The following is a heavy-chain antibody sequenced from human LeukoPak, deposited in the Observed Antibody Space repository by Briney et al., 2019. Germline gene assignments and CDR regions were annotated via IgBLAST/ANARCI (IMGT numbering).Heavy chain of an antibody. Sequence: SQTLSLTCAISGYSVSSNSAAWNWIRQSPSRGLEWLGRTYYRSKWYNDYAVSVKSRITINPDTSKNQFSLQLNSVTPGDTAVYYCGREGSSWYGERPYYFDYWGQGTLVTVSS. CDR2: TYYRSKWYN. CDR1: GYSVSSNSAA. V-gene: IGHV6-1*01. J-gene: IGHJ4*02. CDR3: GREGSSWYGERPYYFDY. D-gene: IGHD6-13*01.